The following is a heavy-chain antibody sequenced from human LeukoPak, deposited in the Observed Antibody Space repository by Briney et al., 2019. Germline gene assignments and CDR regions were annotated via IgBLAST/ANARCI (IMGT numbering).Heavy chain of an antibody. Sequence: ASVKVSCKASGYTFRSYCLNWVRQAPGQGLEWMGRINTSSGDTTYVRKFEGRVTLTRDTSISAVFMELTRLRYDDTAVYFCARADGVDTVTNIDFDYWGQGTRVTVS. D-gene: IGHD5-12*01. CDR2: INTSSGDT. V-gene: IGHV1-2*02. J-gene: IGHJ4*02. CDR1: GYTFRSYC. CDR3: ARADGVDTVTNIDFDY.